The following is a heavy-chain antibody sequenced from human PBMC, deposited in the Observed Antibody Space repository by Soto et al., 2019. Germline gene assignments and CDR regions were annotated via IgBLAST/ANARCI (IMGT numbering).Heavy chain of an antibody. CDR3: RRDFDY. CDR2: VSTSGST. CDR1: GASINNYY. J-gene: IGHJ4*02. D-gene: IGHD6-6*01. Sequence: PSETLSLTCTVSGASINNYYWSWIRQPAGKGLEWIGRVSTSGSTNYNPSLKSRVTMSVDTSKNQFSLMLNSVTAADTAVYYCRRDFDYWGQGIQVTVSS. V-gene: IGHV4-4*07.